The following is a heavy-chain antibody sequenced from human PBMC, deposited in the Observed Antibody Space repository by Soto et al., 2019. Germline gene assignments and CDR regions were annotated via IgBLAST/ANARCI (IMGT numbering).Heavy chain of an antibody. CDR3: ARDPEDIVVVPAGVRSGYYYYYGMDV. CDR1: GFTFSSYA. V-gene: IGHV3-30-3*01. Sequence: GGSLRLSCAASGFTFSSYAMHWVRQAPGKGLEWVAVISYDGSNKYYADSVKGRFTISRDNSKNTLYLQMNSLRAEDTAVYYCARDPEDIVVVPAGVRSGYYYYYGMDVWGQGTTVTVSS. J-gene: IGHJ6*02. D-gene: IGHD2-2*01. CDR2: ISYDGSNK.